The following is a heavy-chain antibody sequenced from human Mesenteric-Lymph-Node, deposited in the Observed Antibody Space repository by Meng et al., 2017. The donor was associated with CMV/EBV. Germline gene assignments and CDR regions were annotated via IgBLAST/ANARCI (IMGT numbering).Heavy chain of an antibody. Sequence: SETLSLTCIVSGGSISSGAYFWSWIRQPSGKGLEWIGYIHYAGSTHYSPSLRNRITMSVDTSKNQFSLNLNSVTATDTAVYYCARVGRHVNFDFWGRIDSWGLGTLVTVSS. V-gene: IGHV4-30-4*08. D-gene: IGHD3/OR15-3a*01. CDR2: IHYAGST. CDR1: GGSISSGAYF. CDR3: ARVGRHVNFDFWGRIDS. J-gene: IGHJ4*02.